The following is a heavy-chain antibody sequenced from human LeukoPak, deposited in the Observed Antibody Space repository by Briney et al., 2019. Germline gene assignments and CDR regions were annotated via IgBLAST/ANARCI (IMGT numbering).Heavy chain of an antibody. D-gene: IGHD3-16*02. CDR3: ARGTNNDVWGTYRFTSAFDI. V-gene: IGHV4-34*01. Sequence: PSETLSLTCAAYGGSFSAYYWSWIRQPPGKGLEWIGEINHSGSTDYNPSLKSRVTLSVDKYNNQFALKLRSVTAADTAVYYCARGTNNDVWGTYRFTSAFDIWGQGTMVTVSS. CDR2: INHSGST. CDR1: GGSFSAYY. J-gene: IGHJ3*02.